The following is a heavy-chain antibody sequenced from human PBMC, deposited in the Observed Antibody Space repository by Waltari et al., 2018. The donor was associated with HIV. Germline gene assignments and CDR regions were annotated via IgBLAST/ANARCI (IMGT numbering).Heavy chain of an antibody. CDR1: GYTFTGYY. V-gene: IGHV1-2*02. CDR2: INPNSGGT. J-gene: IGHJ4*02. CDR3: ARDEAQVLRAMGY. Sequence: QVQLVQSGAEVKKPGASVKVSCKASGYTFTGYYMHWVRQAPGQGLEWMGWINPNSGGTNYAQKCQGRVTMTRDTSISTAYMELSRLRSDDTAVYYCARDEAQVLRAMGYWGQGTLVTVSS. D-gene: IGHD3-16*01.